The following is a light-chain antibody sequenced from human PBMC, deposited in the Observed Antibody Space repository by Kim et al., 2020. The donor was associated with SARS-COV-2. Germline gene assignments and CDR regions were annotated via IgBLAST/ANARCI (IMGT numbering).Light chain of an antibody. Sequence: KTVIISCARSSGSIASSYVHWDQQRPGSAPSTVIFDDNERPSGVPDRFSGSIDSSSNTASLTISGLRTEDEADYYCQSYDSSKDCVFGGGTQLTVL. V-gene: IGLV6-57*03. CDR3: QSYDSSKDCV. CDR2: DDN. J-gene: IGLJ3*02. CDR1: SGSIASSY.